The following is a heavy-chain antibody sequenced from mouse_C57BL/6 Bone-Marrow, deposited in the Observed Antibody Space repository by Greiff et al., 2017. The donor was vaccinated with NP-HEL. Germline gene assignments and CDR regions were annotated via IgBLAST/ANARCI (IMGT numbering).Heavy chain of an antibody. Sequence: EVKLVESGAELVRPGASVKLSCTASGFNIKDDYMHWVKQRPEQGLEWIGWIDPENGDTEYASKFQGKATITADTSSNTAYLQLSSLTSEDTAVYYCTTSLGDYWGQGTSVTVSS. CDR2: IDPENGDT. D-gene: IGHD3-3*01. CDR1: GFNIKDDY. CDR3: TTSLGDY. J-gene: IGHJ4*01. V-gene: IGHV14-4*01.